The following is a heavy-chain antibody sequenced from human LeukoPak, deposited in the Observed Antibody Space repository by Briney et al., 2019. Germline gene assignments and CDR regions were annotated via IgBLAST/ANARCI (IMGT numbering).Heavy chain of an antibody. CDR2: IYSGGST. Sequence: GGSLSLSCAASGFTVSRNYMSWVRQATGKGKEWVSVIYSGGSTYYADSVRGRFTISRDNSKNTLYLQMNSLRAEDTAVYYCASWLRLDAFDIWGQGTMVTVSS. CDR3: ASWLRLDAFDI. J-gene: IGHJ3*02. CDR1: GFTVSRNY. V-gene: IGHV3-66*01. D-gene: IGHD3-9*01.